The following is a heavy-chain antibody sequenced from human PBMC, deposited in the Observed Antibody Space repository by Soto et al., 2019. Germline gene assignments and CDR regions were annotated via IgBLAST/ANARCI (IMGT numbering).Heavy chain of an antibody. Sequence: ASVKVSCKASGGTFGSYAISWVRQAPGQGLEWMGGIIPIFGTANYAQKFQGRVTITADESTSTAYMELSSLRSEDTAVYYCARYCSGGSCYSGYYYGMDVWGQGTTVTVSS. CDR1: GGTFGSYA. D-gene: IGHD2-15*01. V-gene: IGHV1-69*13. CDR3: ARYCSGGSCYSGYYYGMDV. J-gene: IGHJ6*02. CDR2: IIPIFGTA.